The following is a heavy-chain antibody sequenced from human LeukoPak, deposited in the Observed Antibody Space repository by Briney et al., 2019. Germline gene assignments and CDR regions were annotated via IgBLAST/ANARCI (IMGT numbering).Heavy chain of an antibody. CDR2: ISNTGGST. CDR3: AKGRIQSYMAPEY. D-gene: IGHD4-11*01. Sequence: PGGSPRLPCAASEFTFGSFGMTWVPRAPGKGLEGVSAISNTGGSTFYADSVKGRFTISRDNSKNTLYLQMNSLRAEDTAIYYCAKGRIQSYMAPEYWGQGTLVTVSS. J-gene: IGHJ4*02. V-gene: IGHV3-23*01. CDR1: EFTFGSFG.